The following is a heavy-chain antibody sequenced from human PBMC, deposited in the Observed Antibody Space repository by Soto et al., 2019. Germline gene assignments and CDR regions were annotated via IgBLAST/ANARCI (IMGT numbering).Heavy chain of an antibody. V-gene: IGHV3-33*01. CDR3: ARVGDSSGEDPPAIDY. CDR2: IWYDGSNK. Sequence: GGSLRLSCAASGFTFSSYGMHWVRQAPGKGLEWVAVIWYDGSNKYYADSVKGRFTISRDNSKNTLYLQMNSLRAEDTAVYYCARVGDSSGEDPPAIDYWGQGTLVTVSS. J-gene: IGHJ4*02. D-gene: IGHD3-22*01. CDR1: GFTFSSYG.